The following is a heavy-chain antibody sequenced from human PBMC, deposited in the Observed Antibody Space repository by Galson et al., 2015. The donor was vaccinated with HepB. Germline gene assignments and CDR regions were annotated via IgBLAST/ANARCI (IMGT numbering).Heavy chain of an antibody. D-gene: IGHD4-23*01. CDR3: TRDYGGRHYYYYGMDV. CDR2: IRSKAYGGTT. Sequence: SLRLSCAASGFTFGDYAMSWFRQAPGKGLEWVGFIRSKAYGGTTEYAASVKGRFTISRDDSKSIAYLQMNSLKTEDTAVYYCTRDYGGRHYYYYGMDVWGQGTTVTVSS. CDR1: GFTFGDYA. J-gene: IGHJ6*02. V-gene: IGHV3-49*03.